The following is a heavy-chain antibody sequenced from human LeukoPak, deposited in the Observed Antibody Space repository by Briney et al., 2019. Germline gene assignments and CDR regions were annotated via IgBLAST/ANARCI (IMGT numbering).Heavy chain of an antibody. CDR3: ARDGGNTMVRGVRDAFDI. V-gene: IGHV4-59*11. CDR2: IYYRGNT. D-gene: IGHD3-10*01. Sequence: PSETLSLTCTVSGGSISSHYWSWIRQPPGKGLEWIGYIYYRGNTNYNPSLESRVTISVDTSKNQFSLKLSSVTAADTAVYYCARDGGNTMVRGVRDAFDIWGQGTMVTVSS. J-gene: IGHJ3*02. CDR1: GGSISSHY.